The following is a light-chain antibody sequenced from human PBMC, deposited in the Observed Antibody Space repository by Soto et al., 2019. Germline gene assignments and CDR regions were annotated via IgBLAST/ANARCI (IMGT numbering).Light chain of an antibody. CDR2: WAS. CDR3: QQDDVIPLT. Sequence: DIVMTQSPDSLAVSLGERATINCKSSQSVLYNSNNKNYLAWYQQKPGQPPKLLIYWASTRESVVPDRFSGSGSGTDFTLTISSMQAEDVAIYHCQQDDVIPLTFGGGTKVEIK. V-gene: IGKV4-1*01. J-gene: IGKJ4*01. CDR1: QSVLYNSNNKNY.